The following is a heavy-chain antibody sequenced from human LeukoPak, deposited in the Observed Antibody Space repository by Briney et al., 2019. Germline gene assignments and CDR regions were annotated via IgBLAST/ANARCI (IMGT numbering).Heavy chain of an antibody. CDR3: ARDLYYYDSSGYYWFPDY. Sequence: GASVKVSCKASGYTFTSYGISWVRQAPGQGLEWMGWISAYNGNTNYAQKLQGRVTMTTDTSTSTVYMELSSLRSEDTAVYYCARDLYYYDSSGYYWFPDYWGQGTLVTVSS. J-gene: IGHJ4*02. D-gene: IGHD3-22*01. CDR1: GYTFTSYG. V-gene: IGHV1-18*01. CDR2: ISAYNGNT.